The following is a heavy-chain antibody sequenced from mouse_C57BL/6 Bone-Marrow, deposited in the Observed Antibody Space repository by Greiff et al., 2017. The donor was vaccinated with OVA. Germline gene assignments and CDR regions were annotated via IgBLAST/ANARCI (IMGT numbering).Heavy chain of an antibody. J-gene: IGHJ1*03. Sequence: VQLKQSGGDLVKPGGSLKLSCAASGFTFSSYGMSWVRQTPDKRLEWVATISSGGSYTYYPDSVMGRFTISRDNAKNTLYLQMSSLKSEDTAMYYCARYYYGSSVYWYFDVWGTGTTVTVSS. V-gene: IGHV5-6*01. D-gene: IGHD1-1*01. CDR3: ARYYYGSSVYWYFDV. CDR1: GFTFSSYG. CDR2: ISSGGSYT.